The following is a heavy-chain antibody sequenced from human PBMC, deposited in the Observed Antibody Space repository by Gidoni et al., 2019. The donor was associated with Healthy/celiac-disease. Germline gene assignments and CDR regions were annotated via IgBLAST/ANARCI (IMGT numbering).Heavy chain of an antibody. CDR2: IRGSGGST. CDR1: GFTFSSYA. J-gene: IGHJ6*02. Sequence: EVQLLESGGGLVQHGGSLRLPCAAAGFTFSSYAMSWVRQAPGKGLEWVSAIRGSGGSTYYADSVKGRFTISRDNSKNTLYLQMNSLRAEDTAVYYCAKANDFWSGYYPYYYGMDVWGQ. D-gene: IGHD3-3*01. V-gene: IGHV3-23*01. CDR3: AKANDFWSGYYPYYYGMDV.